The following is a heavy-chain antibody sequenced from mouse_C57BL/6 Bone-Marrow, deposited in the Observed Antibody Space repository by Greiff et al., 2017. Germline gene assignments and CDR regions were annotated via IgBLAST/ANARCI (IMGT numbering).Heavy chain of an antibody. Sequence: VKLQESGAELVRPGTSVKMSCKASGYTFTNYWIGWAKQRPGHGLEWIGDIYPGGGYTNYNEKFKGKATLTADKSSSTAYMQFSSLTSEDSAIYYGARSAYYSSWFAYWGQGTLVTVSA. V-gene: IGHV1-63*01. J-gene: IGHJ3*01. D-gene: IGHD2-12*01. CDR1: GYTFTNYW. CDR3: ARSAYYSSWFAY. CDR2: IYPGGGYT.